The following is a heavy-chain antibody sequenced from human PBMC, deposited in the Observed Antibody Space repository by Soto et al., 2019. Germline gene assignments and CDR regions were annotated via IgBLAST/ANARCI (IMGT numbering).Heavy chain of an antibody. CDR3: ARDVRNLVIDYYYMDV. Sequence: EVRLVESGGGLVQPGGSLRLSCAASGFTFSSYWMHWVRQAPGKGLVWVSRINSDGSSTSYADSVKGRFTISRDNAKNTLYLQMNSLRAEDTAVYYCARDVRNLVIDYYYMDVWGKGTTVTVSS. D-gene: IGHD3-10*02. V-gene: IGHV3-74*01. CDR1: GFTFSSYW. J-gene: IGHJ6*03. CDR2: INSDGSST.